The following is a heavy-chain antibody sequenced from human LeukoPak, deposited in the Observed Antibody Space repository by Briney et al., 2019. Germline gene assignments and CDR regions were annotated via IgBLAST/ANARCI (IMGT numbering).Heavy chain of an antibody. V-gene: IGHV4-34*01. CDR3: ARLNSGWFDY. CDR1: GFTFSSYE. Sequence: GSLRLSCAAPGFTFSSYEMNWVRQPPGKGLEWIGEINHSGSTNYNPSLKSRVTISIDTSKNQFSLRLSSVTATDTAVYYCARLNSGWFDYWGQGTLVTVSS. D-gene: IGHD6-19*01. J-gene: IGHJ5*01. CDR2: INHSGST.